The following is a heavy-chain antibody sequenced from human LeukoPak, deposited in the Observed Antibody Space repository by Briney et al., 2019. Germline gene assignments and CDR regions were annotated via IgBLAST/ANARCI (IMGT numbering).Heavy chain of an antibody. CDR2: MNPNSGNT. D-gene: IGHD1-26*01. V-gene: IGHV1-8*03. Sequence: GASVKVSCKASGYTFTSYDINWVRQATGQGLEWMGWMNPNSGNTGYAQKLQGRVTITRNTSISTAYMELSSLRSEDTAVYYCARALLTSDAFDIWGQGTMVTVSS. CDR1: GYTFTSYD. J-gene: IGHJ3*02. CDR3: ARALLTSDAFDI.